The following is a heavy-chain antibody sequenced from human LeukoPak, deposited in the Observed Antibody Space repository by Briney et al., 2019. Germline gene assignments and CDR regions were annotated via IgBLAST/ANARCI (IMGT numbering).Heavy chain of an antibody. CDR1: GGSFSGYY. V-gene: IGHV4-34*01. J-gene: IGHJ6*03. D-gene: IGHD6-6*01. CDR3: ARDLWYSSSSDYYYYYMDV. CDR2: INHSGST. Sequence: PSETLSLTCAVYGGSFSGYYWSWIRQPPGKGLEWIGEINHSGSTNYNPSLKGRVTILVDKSKNQFSLKLSTVTAADTAVYYCARDLWYSSSSDYYYYYMDVWGKGTTVTVSS.